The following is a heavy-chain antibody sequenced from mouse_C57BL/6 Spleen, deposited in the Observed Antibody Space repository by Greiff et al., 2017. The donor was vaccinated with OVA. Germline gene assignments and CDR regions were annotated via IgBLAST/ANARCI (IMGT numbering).Heavy chain of an antibody. Sequence: QVHVKQPGAELVKPGASVKLSCKASGYTFTSYWMHWVKQRPGQGLEWIGMIHPNSGSTNYNEKFKSKATLTVDKSSSTAYMQLSSLTSEDSAVYYCARNPCYYGSSYDYWGQGTTLTVSS. J-gene: IGHJ2*01. CDR2: IHPNSGST. CDR3: ARNPCYYGSSYDY. V-gene: IGHV1-64*01. CDR1: GYTFTSYW. D-gene: IGHD1-1*01.